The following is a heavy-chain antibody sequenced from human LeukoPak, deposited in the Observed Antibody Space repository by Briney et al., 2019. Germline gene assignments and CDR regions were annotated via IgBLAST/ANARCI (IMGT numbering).Heavy chain of an antibody. V-gene: IGHV4-4*07. CDR1: GDSISSYY. Sequence: PSETLSLTCSVSGDSISSYYWSWIRQPAGKGLEWLGRIYTSGSTNYNPSLESRVTMSIDTSKNEFSLKLTSVTAADTAVYLCARGMYGDYGLGYWGQGTLVTVSS. D-gene: IGHD4-17*01. J-gene: IGHJ4*02. CDR2: IYTSGST. CDR3: ARGMYGDYGLGY.